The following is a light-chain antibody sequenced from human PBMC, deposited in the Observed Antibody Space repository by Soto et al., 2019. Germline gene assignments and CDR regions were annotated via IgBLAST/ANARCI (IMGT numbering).Light chain of an antibody. J-gene: IGLJ3*02. V-gene: IGLV1-51*01. CDR1: SSNIGNNF. CDR2: DNN. CDR3: ATWDSSPTAGWV. Sequence: QSMLTQPPSVSAAPGQKVTISCSGRSSNIGNNFVSWYQQFPKTAPKLVIYDNNNRPSGIPDRFSGSKSGTSATLHFTGLKPGDEAEYYCATWDSSPTAGWVFGGGTKLTVL.